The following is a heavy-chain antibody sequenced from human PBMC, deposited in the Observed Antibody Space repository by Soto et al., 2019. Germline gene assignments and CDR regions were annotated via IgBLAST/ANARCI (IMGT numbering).Heavy chain of an antibody. CDR1: GGSISSSNW. V-gene: IGHV4-4*02. Sequence: PSETLSLTCAVSGGSISSSNWWSWVRQPPGKGLEWIGEIYHSGSTNYNPSLKSRVTISVDKSKNQFSLTLKSVTAADTAVYFCARDFERSAIGPWGQGTSVTVSS. J-gene: IGHJ5*02. CDR2: IYHSGST. CDR3: ARDFERSAIGP. D-gene: IGHD3-9*01.